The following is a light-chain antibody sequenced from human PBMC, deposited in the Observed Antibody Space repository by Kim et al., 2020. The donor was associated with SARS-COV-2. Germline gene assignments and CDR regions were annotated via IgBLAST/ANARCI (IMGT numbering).Light chain of an antibody. CDR1: QSVSTY. CDR3: QQYVSSPET. V-gene: IGKV3-20*01. J-gene: IGKJ1*01. Sequence: LAPGERATLSCRARQSVSTYLAWYQQKPGQAPRLLIYGPSIRASGIPDRFSGSGSGTDFTLTISRLEPEDFAVYYCQQYVSSPETFGQGTKVDIK. CDR2: GPS.